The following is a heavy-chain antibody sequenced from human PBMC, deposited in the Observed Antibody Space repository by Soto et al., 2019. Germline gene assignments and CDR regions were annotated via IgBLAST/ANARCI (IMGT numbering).Heavy chain of an antibody. CDR1: GYSFTSYW. D-gene: IGHD2-15*01. J-gene: IGHJ6*02. Sequence: GESLKISCKGSGYSFTSYWISWVRQMPGKGLEWMGRIDPSDSYTNYSPSFQGHVTISADKSISTAYLQWSSLKASDTAMYYCASGGYCSGGSCYLRPKTPADYYYVMDVWGQGTTVTVSS. CDR2: IDPSDSYT. V-gene: IGHV5-10-1*01. CDR3: ASGGYCSGGSCYLRPKTPADYYYVMDV.